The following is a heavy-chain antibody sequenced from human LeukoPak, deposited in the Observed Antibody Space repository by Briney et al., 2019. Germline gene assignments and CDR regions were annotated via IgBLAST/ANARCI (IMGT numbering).Heavy chain of an antibody. D-gene: IGHD2-21*02. CDR3: ARDPVTADPPDAFDI. V-gene: IGHV3-48*01. CDR2: ISSSSSSI. J-gene: IGHJ3*02. CDR1: GFTFSSYS. Sequence: GGSLRPSCAASGFTFSSYSMNWVRQAPGKGLEWVSYISSSSSSIEYADSVKGRFTTSRDNAKNLMYLQMNNLRGEDTAVYYCARDPVTADPPDAFDIWGQGTMVTVSS.